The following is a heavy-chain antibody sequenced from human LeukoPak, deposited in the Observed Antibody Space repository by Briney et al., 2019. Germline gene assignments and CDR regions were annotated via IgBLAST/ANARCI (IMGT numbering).Heavy chain of an antibody. CDR1: GYTFTGYY. CDR3: ARDNPLWEPGNFDP. J-gene: IGHJ5*02. Sequence: GASVKVSCKASGYTFTGYYMHWGRQAPGQGLEWMGWIKPNSGGTNYAQKFQGRVTMTRATSISTAYMELSRLRTDDTAVYYCARDNPLWEPGNFDPWGQGTLVTVSS. D-gene: IGHD1-26*01. V-gene: IGHV1-2*02. CDR2: IKPNSGGT.